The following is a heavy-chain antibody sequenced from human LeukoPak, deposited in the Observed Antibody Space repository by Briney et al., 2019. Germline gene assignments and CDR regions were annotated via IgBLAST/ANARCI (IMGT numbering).Heavy chain of an antibody. CDR2: ITYDGSNK. CDR1: GFTFSNYG. D-gene: IGHD2-15*01. CDR3: AKDLGSFGFDY. J-gene: IGHJ4*02. Sequence: GGSLRLSCAASGFTFSNYGMHWVRQAPGKGLEWVALITYDGSNKYYADSVKGRFTISRDNSKNTLYLRMNSLRAEDTAVYYCAKDLGSFGFDYWGQGTLVTVSS. V-gene: IGHV3-30*18.